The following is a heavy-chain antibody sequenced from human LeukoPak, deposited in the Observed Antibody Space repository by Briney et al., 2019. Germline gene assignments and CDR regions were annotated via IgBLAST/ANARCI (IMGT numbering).Heavy chain of an antibody. Sequence: SETLSLTCTVSGGSISSYYWSWIRQPPGKGLEWIGYIYYSGSTNYNPSLKSRVTISVDTSKNQFSLKLSSVTAADTAVYYCARDHGILSDYWGQGTLVTVSS. V-gene: IGHV4-59*01. J-gene: IGHJ4*02. CDR1: GGSISSYY. CDR2: IYYSGST. D-gene: IGHD5-18*01. CDR3: ARDHGILSDY.